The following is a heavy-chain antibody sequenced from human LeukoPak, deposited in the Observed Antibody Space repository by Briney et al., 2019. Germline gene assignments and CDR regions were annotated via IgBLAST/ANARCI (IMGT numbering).Heavy chain of an antibody. CDR3: ARDQGSSNTAIIDY. CDR1: GYTFTSYG. V-gene: IGHV1-18*01. D-gene: IGHD5-18*01. Sequence: ASVKVSCKASGYTFTSYGISWVRQAPGQGLEWMGWISAYNGNTNYAQKLQGRVTMTTDTSTSTAYMELWSLRSDDTAVYYCARDQGSSNTAIIDYWGQGTLVTVSS. J-gene: IGHJ4*02. CDR2: ISAYNGNT.